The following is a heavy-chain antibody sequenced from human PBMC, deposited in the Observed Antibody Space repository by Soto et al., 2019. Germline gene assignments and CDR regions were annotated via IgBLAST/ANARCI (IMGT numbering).Heavy chain of an antibody. J-gene: IGHJ6*02. V-gene: IGHV1-8*01. CDR1: GYSFTRHD. D-gene: IGHD3-3*01. CDR3: AREGIHFSGVIVFYGMDV. CDR2: INPSSGNT. Sequence: QVQLVQSGAEVKKPGASVKVSCKASGYSFTRHDINWVRQAPGQGLEWMGWINPSSGNTGYAQRFLGRLTMTTETSTRRPYTELSGLKSEDTAIYYCAREGIHFSGVIVFYGMDVWGQGTTVTVPS.